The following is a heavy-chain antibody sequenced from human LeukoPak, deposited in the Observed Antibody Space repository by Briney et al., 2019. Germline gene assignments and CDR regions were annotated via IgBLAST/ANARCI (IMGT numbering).Heavy chain of an antibody. Sequence: AGSLRLSCAASGFTFSSYWMHWVRHAPGKGLVWVSRIYNDGSTTNYADSVKGRFTISRDNAKNTLYLQMNSLTAEDTAVYFCARGGQKGATDYWGQGTLVTVSS. CDR2: IYNDGSTT. D-gene: IGHD1-26*01. CDR1: GFTFSSYW. J-gene: IGHJ4*02. V-gene: IGHV3-74*01. CDR3: ARGGQKGATDY.